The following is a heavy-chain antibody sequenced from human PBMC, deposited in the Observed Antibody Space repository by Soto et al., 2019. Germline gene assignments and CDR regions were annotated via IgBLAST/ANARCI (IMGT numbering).Heavy chain of an antibody. D-gene: IGHD3-22*01. Sequence: GGSLRLSCAASGFTFSSYSMNWVRQAPGKGLEWVSSISSSSSYIYYADSVKGRFTISRDNAKNSLYLQMNSLRAEDTAVYYCARDSSYYDSSGYYYYWGQGTLVTVSS. V-gene: IGHV3-21*01. CDR2: ISSSSSYI. CDR3: ARDSSYYDSSGYYYY. CDR1: GFTFSSYS. J-gene: IGHJ4*02.